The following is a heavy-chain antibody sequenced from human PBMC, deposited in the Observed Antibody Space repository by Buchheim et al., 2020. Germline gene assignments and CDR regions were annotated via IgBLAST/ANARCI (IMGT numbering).Heavy chain of an antibody. CDR1: GFTFSSYG. D-gene: IGHD6-13*01. V-gene: IGHV3-30*18. Sequence: QVQLVESGGGVVQPGRSLRLSCAASGFTFSSYGMHWVRQAPGKGLEWVAVISYDGGTKYYTDSGKGRFTISRDNSKNTLYVQMNSLRAEDTAVYYCANCKRQQPPGDYWGQGTL. J-gene: IGHJ4*02. CDR2: ISYDGGTK. CDR3: ANCKRQQPPGDY.